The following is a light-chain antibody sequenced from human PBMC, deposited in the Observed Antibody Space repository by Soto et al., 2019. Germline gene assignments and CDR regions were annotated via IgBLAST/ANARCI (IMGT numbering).Light chain of an antibody. CDR3: QQHNSFPIT. Sequence: DIQMTQSPSTLSASVGDRVTITCRASQSISSWLAWYQQKPGKAPKPLIYDASNLESGGTSRFSGSGSGTEFTLTINRLQADDFATYYCQQHNSFPITFGQGTRLEIK. CDR1: QSISSW. J-gene: IGKJ5*01. V-gene: IGKV1-5*01. CDR2: DAS.